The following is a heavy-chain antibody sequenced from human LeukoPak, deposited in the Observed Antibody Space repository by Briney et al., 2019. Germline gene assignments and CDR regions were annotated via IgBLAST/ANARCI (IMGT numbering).Heavy chain of an antibody. CDR3: ARVVGSGGFDY. J-gene: IGHJ4*01. CDR1: GASINSGYFY. D-gene: IGHD1-26*01. V-gene: IGHV4-61*02. CDR2: FYTSGST. Sequence: PSETLSLTCTVSGASINSGYFYWHWFRQPAGTGLEWIGRFYTSGSTNYNPSLKGRVTISLHTSKNQVSLNLTSVTAADTAVYYCARVVGSGGFDY.